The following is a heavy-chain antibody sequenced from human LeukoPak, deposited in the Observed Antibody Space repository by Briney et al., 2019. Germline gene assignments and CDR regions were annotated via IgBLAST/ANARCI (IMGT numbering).Heavy chain of an antibody. CDR3: VRDYRDSSGDHQHFDY. CDR2: ISYDGNYQ. D-gene: IGHD3-22*01. CDR1: GFTFSRYN. Sequence: GGSLRLSCAASGFTFSRYNMNWVRQAPGKGLEWVAVISYDGNYQYYADSVKGRFTISRDNAKNSLYLQMSSLRAEDTAVYYCVRDYRDSSGDHQHFDYWGQGALVTISS. J-gene: IGHJ4*02. V-gene: IGHV3-30-3*01.